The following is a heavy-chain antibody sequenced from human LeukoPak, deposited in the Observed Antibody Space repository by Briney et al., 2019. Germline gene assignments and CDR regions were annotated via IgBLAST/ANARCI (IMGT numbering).Heavy chain of an antibody. D-gene: IGHD6-19*01. CDR2: INSGGSA. CDR3: ARWGYSSGWYEEAVGY. V-gene: IGHV3-48*01. CDR1: GFSFSSFT. J-gene: IGHJ4*02. Sequence: GGSLRLSCAASGFSFSSFTMTWVRQAPGRGLEYVSGINSGGSAYYADSVKGRFTISRDNAKNSLYLQMNSLRAEDTAVYYCARWGYSSGWYEEAVGYWGQGTLVTVSS.